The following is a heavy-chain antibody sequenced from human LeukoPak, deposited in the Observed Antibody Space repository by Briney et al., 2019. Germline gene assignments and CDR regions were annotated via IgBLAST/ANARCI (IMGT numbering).Heavy chain of an antibody. D-gene: IGHD3-9*01. J-gene: IGHJ4*02. Sequence: PGRSLRLSCAASGFTLDDYAMHWVRQAPGKGLEWVSGISWNSGSIGYADSVKGRSTISRDNAKNSLYLQMNSLRAEDTALYYCAKDIVRYFDWLLANFDYWGQGTLVTVSS. CDR1: GFTLDDYA. V-gene: IGHV3-9*01. CDR2: ISWNSGSI. CDR3: AKDIVRYFDWLLANFDY.